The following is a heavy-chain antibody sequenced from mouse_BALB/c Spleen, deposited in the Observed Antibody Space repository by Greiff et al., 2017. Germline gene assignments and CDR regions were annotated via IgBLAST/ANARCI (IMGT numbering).Heavy chain of an antibody. CDR2: ISNGGGST. Sequence: DVMLVESGGGLVQPGGSLKLSCAASGFTFSSYTMSWVRQTPEKRLEWVAYISNGGGSTYYPDTVKGRFTISRDNAKNTLYLQMSSLKSEDTAMYYCARQGNHYYAMDYWGQGTSVTVSS. CDR3: ARQGNHYYAMDY. CDR1: GFTFSSYT. J-gene: IGHJ4*01. D-gene: IGHD2-1*01. V-gene: IGHV5-12-2*01.